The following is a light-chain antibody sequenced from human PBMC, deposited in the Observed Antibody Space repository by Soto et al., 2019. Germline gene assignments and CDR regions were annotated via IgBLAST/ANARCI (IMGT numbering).Light chain of an antibody. V-gene: IGKV4-1*01. CDR1: QSVLYSSNNKNF. CDR2: WAS. CDR3: QQYFGTPLT. J-gene: IGKJ4*02. Sequence: DIVMTQSPDSLAVSLVDRATINCKSSQSVLYSSNNKNFLAWSQQKAGQPPKLLIYWASTRKSGVPDRISGSGSGTDFTLTISSLQAEDVAVYYGQQYFGTPLTFGGGTKMEIK.